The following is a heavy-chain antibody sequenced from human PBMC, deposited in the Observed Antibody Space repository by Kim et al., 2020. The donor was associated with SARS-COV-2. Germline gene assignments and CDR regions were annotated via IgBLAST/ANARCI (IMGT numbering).Heavy chain of an antibody. CDR1: GYRFTNFW. V-gene: IGHV5-51*01. CDR2: IYPDDSDA. D-gene: IGHD3-10*01. CDR3: ARPTGELLREDAFDI. J-gene: IGHJ3*02. Sequence: GESLKISCKGSGYRFTNFWIAWVRQMPGKGLEWMGIIYPDDSDARYSPSFQGQVTISADRSISTAYLQWNSLKASDSAMYYCARPTGELLREDAFDIWGQGTMVAVSS.